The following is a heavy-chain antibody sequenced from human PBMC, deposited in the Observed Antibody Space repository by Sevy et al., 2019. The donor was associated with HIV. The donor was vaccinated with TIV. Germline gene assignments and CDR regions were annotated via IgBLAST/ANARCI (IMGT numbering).Heavy chain of an antibody. CDR3: AKAEITMIVVVELDY. CDR1: GFTFSSYA. V-gene: IGHV3-23*01. Sequence: GGSLRLSCAASGFTFSSYAMSWVRQAPGKGLEWVSAISGGGASTYYADSVKGRFTISRDNSKNTLYLQMNSLRAEDTTVYYCAKAEITMIVVVELDYWGQGTLVTVSS. D-gene: IGHD3-22*01. J-gene: IGHJ4*02. CDR2: ISGGGAST.